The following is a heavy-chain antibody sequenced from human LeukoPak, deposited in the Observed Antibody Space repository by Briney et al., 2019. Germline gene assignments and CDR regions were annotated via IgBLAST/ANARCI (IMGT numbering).Heavy chain of an antibody. CDR3: ARGQQWLEAFDY. CDR1: GYTFTGYY. J-gene: IGHJ4*02. V-gene: IGHV1-2*02. D-gene: IGHD6-19*01. CDR2: INPNSGVT. Sequence: ASVKVSCKASGYTFTGYYIHWVRQAPGQGLEWMGWINPNSGVTHYPQEFQGRVTMTRDTSIRTAYMEVSSLRSDDTAVYYCARGQQWLEAFDYWGLGTLVTVSS.